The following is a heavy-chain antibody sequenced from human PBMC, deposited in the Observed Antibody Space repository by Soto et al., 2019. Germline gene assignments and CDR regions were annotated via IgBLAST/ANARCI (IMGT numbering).Heavy chain of an antibody. J-gene: IGHJ5*02. CDR1: GGSFSGYY. CDR2: INHSGST. Sequence: SETLSLTCAVYGGSFSGYYWSWIRQPPGKGLEWIGEINHSGSTNYNPSLKSRVTISVDTSKNQFSLKLSSVTAADTAVYYCARGRGYDTNWFDPWGQGTLVTVSS. CDR3: ARGRGYDTNWFDP. V-gene: IGHV4-34*01. D-gene: IGHD5-12*01.